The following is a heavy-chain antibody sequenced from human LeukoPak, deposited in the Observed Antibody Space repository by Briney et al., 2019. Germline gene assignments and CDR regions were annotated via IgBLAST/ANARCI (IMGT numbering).Heavy chain of an antibody. D-gene: IGHD3-22*01. V-gene: IGHV3-30-3*01. CDR1: GFTLSNYA. J-gene: IGHJ4*02. Sequence: GGSLRLSCAASGFTLSNYAMSWVRQAPGKGLEWVAVISYDGSNKYYADSVKGRFTISRDNSKNTLYLQMNSLRAEDTAVYYCARESREDYYDSSGLRYWGQGTLVTVSS. CDR2: ISYDGSNK. CDR3: ARESREDYYDSSGLRY.